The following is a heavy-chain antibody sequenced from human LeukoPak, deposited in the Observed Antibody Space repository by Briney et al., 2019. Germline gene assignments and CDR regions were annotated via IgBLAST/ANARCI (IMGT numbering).Heavy chain of an antibody. CDR2: VGADNGNT. CDR1: GYTFSAYG. Sequence: GASVKVSCTTSGYTFSAYGLTWVRQAPGQGLEWMGWVGADNGNTNYAQKFQGRVTMTTDTATTTGYLELRSLRFDDTAVYFCARVQVKTRGSYFRDDYWGQGTLVTVSA. J-gene: IGHJ4*02. V-gene: IGHV1-18*01. CDR3: ARVQVKTRGSYFRDDY. D-gene: IGHD1-26*01.